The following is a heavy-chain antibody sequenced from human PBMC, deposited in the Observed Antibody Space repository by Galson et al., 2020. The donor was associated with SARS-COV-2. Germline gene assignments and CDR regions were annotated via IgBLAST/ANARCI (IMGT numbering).Heavy chain of an antibody. CDR2: ISSDTGGIKQI. D-gene: IGHD4-17*01. CDR3: ARDLDYGQPVFDS. V-gene: IGHV3-21*01. J-gene: IGHJ4*02. Sequence: GGSLRLSCAASGFTFSLYTMNWVRQAPGKGLEWVSSISSDTGGIKQIYYTDSVKGRFTISRDSAKNSLYLQMNSLRAEDTAVYYCARDLDYGQPVFDSWGQGTLVSVSS. CDR1: GFTFSLYT.